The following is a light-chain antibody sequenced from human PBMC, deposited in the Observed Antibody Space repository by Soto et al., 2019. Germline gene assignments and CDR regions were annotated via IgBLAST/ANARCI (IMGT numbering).Light chain of an antibody. CDR2: DAS. CDR3: QQRFNWQVT. J-gene: IGKJ5*01. Sequence: EVVMTPPPATPSVSPGERVTFSCRASQSINTYLAWYQQKPGQAPRLLIYDASKRATGIPARFSGSGSGTDFTLTISSLEPEDFAVYYCQQRFNWQVTFGQGTRLEIK. V-gene: IGKV3D-11*02. CDR1: QSINTY.